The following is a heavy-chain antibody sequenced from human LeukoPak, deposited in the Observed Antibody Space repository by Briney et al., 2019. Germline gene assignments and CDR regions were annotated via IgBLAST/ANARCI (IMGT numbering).Heavy chain of an antibody. J-gene: IGHJ4*02. D-gene: IGHD2-2*01. Sequence: PGGSLRLSCAASGFTFSSYSMNWVRQAPGKGLEWISYIISTGSTTYYAASVKRRFTISRDNANNSLSLQMSSLRAEDTAVYYCATGFWGYCSRNSCPLDNWGQGTLVTVAS. CDR2: IISTGSTT. CDR3: ATGFWGYCSRNSCPLDN. V-gene: IGHV3-48*01. CDR1: GFTFSSYS.